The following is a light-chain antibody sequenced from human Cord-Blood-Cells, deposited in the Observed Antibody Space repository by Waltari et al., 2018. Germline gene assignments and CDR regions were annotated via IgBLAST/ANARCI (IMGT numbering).Light chain of an antibody. V-gene: IGLV2-14*01. CDR3: SSYTSSSTLV. Sequence: QSALTQPASVSGSPGQSITISCTGTSSDVGGYNYVSWYQQHPGKAPKLRIYDASNRPSGVSNRVSGSESGNTASLTISGLQAEDEADYYCSSYTSSSTLVFGGGTKLTVL. CDR1: SSDVGGYNY. J-gene: IGLJ2*01. CDR2: DAS.